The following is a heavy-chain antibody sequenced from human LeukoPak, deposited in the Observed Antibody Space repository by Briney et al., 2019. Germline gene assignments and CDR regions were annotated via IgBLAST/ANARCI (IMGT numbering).Heavy chain of an antibody. Sequence: TSETLSLTCTVSGGSISSSRYYWGWIRQPPGKGLDWIGSIHYSGSTYYNPSLKSRITISVDKSKNQFSLKLSSVTAADTAVYYCARDFSPPHYYDSSGYYYNWYFDLWGRGTLVTVSS. D-gene: IGHD3-22*01. CDR2: IHYSGST. CDR3: ARDFSPPHYYDSSGYYYNWYFDL. CDR1: GGSISSSRYY. J-gene: IGHJ2*01. V-gene: IGHV4-39*07.